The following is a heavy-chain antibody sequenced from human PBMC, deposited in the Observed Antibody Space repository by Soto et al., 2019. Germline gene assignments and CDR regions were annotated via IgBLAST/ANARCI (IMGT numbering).Heavy chain of an antibody. J-gene: IGHJ5*01. CDR1: GFTFSNYW. CDR2: IKEDGSQK. D-gene: IGHD2-8*01. V-gene: IGHV3-7*05. Sequence: GGSLRLSCAASGFTFSNYWMNWVRQAPGKGLEWVANIKEDGSQKNYVDSVKGRFTISRDNAKNSLYLQINSLRVDDSAVYYCARSRCNDGICHQLSPPASWGHGTLVTVSS. CDR3: ARSRCNDGICHQLSPPAS.